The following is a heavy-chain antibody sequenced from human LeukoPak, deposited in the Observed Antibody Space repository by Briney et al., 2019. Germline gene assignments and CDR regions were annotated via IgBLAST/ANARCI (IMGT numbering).Heavy chain of an antibody. Sequence: GGSLRLSCAASGFRLSDYWMNWVRQAPGKGLEWVANIKQDGSEKNYVDSVRGRFTISRDNAKNSLILQMNTLRDEDTAVYYCERGVWAPFDCWGQGTLVTVSS. CDR2: IKQDGSEK. CDR1: GFRLSDYW. CDR3: ERGVWAPFDC. V-gene: IGHV3-7*01. D-gene: IGHD7-27*01. J-gene: IGHJ4*02.